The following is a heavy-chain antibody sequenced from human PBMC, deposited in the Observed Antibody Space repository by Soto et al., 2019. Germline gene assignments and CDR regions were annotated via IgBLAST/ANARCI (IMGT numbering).Heavy chain of an antibody. Sequence: QITLKESGPTLVKPTQTLTLTCTFSGFSLSTHTVGVAWLRQPPGTALAWLALIYWGEDKRYSPSLKSRLTITQDTSKNQVVLTMTNMDPEDTATYYCEHSVPFDYRVYNFEFWGQGIRVTVSS. CDR1: GFSLSTHTVG. CDR2: IYWGEDK. CDR3: EHSVPFDYRVYNFEF. J-gene: IGHJ4*02. D-gene: IGHD3-9*01. V-gene: IGHV2-5*02.